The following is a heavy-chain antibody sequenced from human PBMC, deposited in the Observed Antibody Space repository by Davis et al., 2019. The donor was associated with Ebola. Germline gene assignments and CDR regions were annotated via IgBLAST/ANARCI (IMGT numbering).Heavy chain of an antibody. D-gene: IGHD2-15*01. CDR1: GYTFTNYG. V-gene: IGHV1-69*04. J-gene: IGHJ4*02. CDR3: AHLGPQRYCSGGGCHGYLDY. Sequence: AASVKVSCKTSGYTFTNYGITWVRQAPGQGLEWMGRIIPILGIANYAQKFQGRVTITADESTRTAYMELSGLTSEDTAVYYCAHLGPQRYCSGGGCHGYLDYWGQGTLVIVSS. CDR2: IIPILGIA.